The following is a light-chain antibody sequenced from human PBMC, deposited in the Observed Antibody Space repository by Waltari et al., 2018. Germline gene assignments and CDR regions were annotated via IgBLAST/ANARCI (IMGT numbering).Light chain of an antibody. CDR3: GSFAVRSTLL. V-gene: IGLV2-14*01. J-gene: IGLJ2*01. CDR1: GTDVGGSKY. Sequence: QSALTQPASVSGPPGQSITISCTGSGTDVGGSKYVYWYQQSPGKVPTLLLYEVSNRPSGVSDRFSGSKSGNTAYLTISGLQAEDEADYYCGSFAVRSTLLFGGGTKLTVL. CDR2: EVS.